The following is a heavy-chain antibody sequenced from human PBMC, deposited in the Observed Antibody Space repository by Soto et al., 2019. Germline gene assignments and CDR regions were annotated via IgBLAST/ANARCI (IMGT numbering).Heavy chain of an antibody. J-gene: IGHJ4*02. D-gene: IGHD3-3*01. CDR3: ARGGVSTRTFDY. CDR2: IYPSDSDT. V-gene: IGHV5-51*01. CDR1: GYNFAGYW. Sequence: GESLKISCKGSGYNFAGYWIAWARQMPGKGLELMGIIYPSDSDTRYRPSFQGQVTISADKSISSAYLQWSSLRASDTAMYYCARGGVSTRTFDYWGQGTPVTVSS.